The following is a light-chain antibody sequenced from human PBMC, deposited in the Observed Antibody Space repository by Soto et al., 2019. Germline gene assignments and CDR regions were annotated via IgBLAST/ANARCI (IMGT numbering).Light chain of an antibody. J-gene: IGLJ2*01. Sequence: QSALTQPASVSGSPGQSINISCTGASSDIGSYNLVSWYQQHPGKAPKLMIYEVSKRPSGVSNRFSGSKSGNTASLTISGLQADDEADYYCCSYAGSSIVIFGGGTKVTVL. CDR2: EVS. CDR1: SSDIGSYNL. CDR3: CSYAGSSIVI. V-gene: IGLV2-23*02.